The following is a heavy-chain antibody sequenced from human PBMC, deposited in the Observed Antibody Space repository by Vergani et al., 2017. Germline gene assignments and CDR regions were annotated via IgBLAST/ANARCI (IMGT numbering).Heavy chain of an antibody. CDR3: ASSLSIAAAGITGVY. CDR1: VFTFSSYS. CDR2: ISSSSSYI. D-gene: IGHD6-13*01. J-gene: IGHJ4*02. V-gene: IGHV3-21*01. Sequence: EVQLVESGGGLVKPGGSLRLSCAASVFTFSSYSMNWVRQAPGKGLEWVSSISSSSSYIYYSDSVQGRFTISRDNAKNSLYLQMNSLRAEDTAVYYCASSLSIAAAGITGVYWGQGTLVTVSS.